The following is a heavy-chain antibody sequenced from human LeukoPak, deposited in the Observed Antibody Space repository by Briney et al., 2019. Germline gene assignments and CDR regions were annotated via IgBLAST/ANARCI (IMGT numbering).Heavy chain of an antibody. CDR2: IYYSGST. J-gene: IGHJ5*02. CDR3: ARGGAAGSWFDP. CDR1: GGSISSYY. D-gene: IGHD6-13*01. Sequence: SETLSLTCTVSGGSISSYYWSWIRQPPGKGLEWIGYIYYSGSTTYNPSLKSRVTISVDTSKNQFSLKLSSVTAADTAVYYCARGGAAGSWFDPWGQGTLVTVSS. V-gene: IGHV4-59*01.